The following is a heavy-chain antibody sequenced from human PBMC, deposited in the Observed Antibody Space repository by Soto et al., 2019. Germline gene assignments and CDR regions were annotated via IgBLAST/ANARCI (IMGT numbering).Heavy chain of an antibody. CDR1: GASISYGGFS. V-gene: IGHV4-30-2*06. CDR3: AMRGGYESIDY. CDR2: ISHLEST. J-gene: IGHJ4*02. D-gene: IGHD5-18*01. Sequence: PSETLSLTCTVSGASISYGGFSWSWIRQSPGKGLEWIGYISHLESTYFHPSFKSRLTMSIDRTRNQFSLKLSSVTAADMAVYYCAMRGGYESIDYSGPGLLVTV.